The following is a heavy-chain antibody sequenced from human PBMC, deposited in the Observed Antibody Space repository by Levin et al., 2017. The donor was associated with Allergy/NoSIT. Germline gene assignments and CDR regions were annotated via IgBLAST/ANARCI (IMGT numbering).Heavy chain of an antibody. V-gene: IGHV4-39*01. CDR3: ARSGIAAAATDY. CDR1: GGSISTSSGY. J-gene: IGHJ4*02. D-gene: IGHD6-25*01. CDR2: IYNSGST. Sequence: PSETLSLTCTVSGGSISTSSGYWGWIRQPPGTGLEWIGSIYNSGSTFYNPSLKSRVTISVDTSQHQVSLKLSSVTAADTAVYYCARSGIAAAATDYWGQGTLVTVSA.